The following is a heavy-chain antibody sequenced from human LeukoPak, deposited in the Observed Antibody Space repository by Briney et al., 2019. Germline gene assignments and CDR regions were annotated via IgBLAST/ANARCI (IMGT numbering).Heavy chain of an antibody. V-gene: IGHV3-33*01. D-gene: IGHD6-19*01. Sequence: GGSLRPSCAASGFTFSSYGMHWVRQAPGKGLEWVAVIWYDGSNKNYVDSVKGRFTISRDNSKNTLYLQMNSLRAEDTAVYYCARLGIAVAGNFDYWGQGTLVTVSS. CDR3: ARLGIAVAGNFDY. J-gene: IGHJ4*02. CDR1: GFTFSSYG. CDR2: IWYDGSNK.